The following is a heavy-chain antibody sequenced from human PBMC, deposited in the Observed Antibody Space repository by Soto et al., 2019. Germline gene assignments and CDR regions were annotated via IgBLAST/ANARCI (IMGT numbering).Heavy chain of an antibody. CDR2: IYSGGTT. D-gene: IGHD3-3*01. CDR3: ARSSEWNAFEL. Sequence: EEQLVETGGGLIQPGGSLRLSCAVSGFTVIRDYMNWVRQAPGKGLEWVSVIYSGGTTYHADSVKGRLTISRDNSDNTLFLQMNTLRAEDTAMYYCARSSEWNAFELWGQGTMVTVSS. J-gene: IGHJ3*01. CDR1: GFTVIRDY. V-gene: IGHV3-53*02.